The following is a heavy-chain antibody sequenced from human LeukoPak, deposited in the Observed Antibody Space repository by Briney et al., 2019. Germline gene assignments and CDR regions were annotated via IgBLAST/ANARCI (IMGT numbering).Heavy chain of an antibody. CDR3: AKDDAWLRFGE. Sequence: GGSLRLSCAASGFTFSNHGMNWVRQAPGKGLEWVSGISPSGDITYYADSVKGRFTISRDISKNTLYLEVMSPTAEDTAVYYCAKDDAWLRFGEWSQGTLVTVSS. CDR1: GFTFSNHG. V-gene: IGHV3-23*01. D-gene: IGHD3-10*01. CDR2: ISPSGDIT. J-gene: IGHJ4*02.